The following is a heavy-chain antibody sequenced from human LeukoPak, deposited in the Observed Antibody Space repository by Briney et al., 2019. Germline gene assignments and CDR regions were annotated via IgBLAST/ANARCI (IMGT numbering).Heavy chain of an antibody. V-gene: IGHV2-5*02. D-gene: IGHD3-22*01. CDR3: AHSSPLLPLFDY. Sequence: SGPTLVKPTQTLTLTCTFSGFSLSTRGEGVGWIRQPPGKALEWLALIYWDDDKRYSPSLKSRLTITKDTSKNQVVLTMTNMDPVDTATYYCAHSSPLLPLFDYWGQGTLVTVSS. CDR2: IYWDDDK. J-gene: IGHJ4*02. CDR1: GFSLSTRGEG.